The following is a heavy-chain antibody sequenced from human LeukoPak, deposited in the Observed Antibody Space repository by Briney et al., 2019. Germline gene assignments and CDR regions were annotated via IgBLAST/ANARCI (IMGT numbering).Heavy chain of an antibody. J-gene: IGHJ4*02. CDR1: GFTFSSYG. CDR3: AKESIAVAGSKGY. D-gene: IGHD6-19*01. CDR2: ISYDGSNK. V-gene: IGHV3-30*18. Sequence: PGRSLRLSCAASGFTFSSYGMHWVRQAPGKGLEWVAVISYDGSNKYYADSVKGRFTISRDNSKNTLYLQMNSLRAEDTAVYYCAKESIAVAGSKGYWGQGTLVTVSS.